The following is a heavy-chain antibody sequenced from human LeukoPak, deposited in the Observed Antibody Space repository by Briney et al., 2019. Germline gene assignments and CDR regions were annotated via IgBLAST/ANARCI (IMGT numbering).Heavy chain of an antibody. D-gene: IGHD3-16*01. CDR1: GSTFSSYS. Sequence: GGSLRLSCAASGSTFSSYSMNWVRQTPGKGLEWVLSISGSSTYIWYADSVKGRFTISRDNAKNSLYLQMNSLRAEDTAVYYCAAGGSFDYWGQGTLVTVSS. CDR3: AAGGSFDY. V-gene: IGHV3-21*01. J-gene: IGHJ4*02. CDR2: ISGSSTYI.